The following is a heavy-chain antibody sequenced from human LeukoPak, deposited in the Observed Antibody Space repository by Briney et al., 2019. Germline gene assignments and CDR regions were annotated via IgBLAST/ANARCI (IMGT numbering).Heavy chain of an antibody. V-gene: IGHV1-8*01. J-gene: IGHJ4*02. CDR1: GYTFTIYD. CDR2: MNPNSGNT. Sequence: ASVNVSSTASGYTFTIYDINWVRQATGQGLEWMGWMNPNSGNTGYAQKFQGRVTITRNTSISTAYMELSSLRSEDTAVYYCARGLDFSIAARPLDYWGQGTLVTVSS. CDR3: ARGLDFSIAARPLDY. D-gene: IGHD6-6*01.